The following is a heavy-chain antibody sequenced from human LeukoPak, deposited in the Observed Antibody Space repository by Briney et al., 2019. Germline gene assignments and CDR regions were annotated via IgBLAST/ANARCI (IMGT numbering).Heavy chain of an antibody. CDR1: RYSFTTYW. J-gene: IGHJ3*02. V-gene: IGHV5-51*01. CDR3: ARGGGALPSAFDI. D-gene: IGHD2-15*01. Sequence: RESPKISCKGSRYSFTTYWIGWVRQMPGKGLEWMGIIYPGDSDTRYSPSFQGQVSISADKSISTAYLQWSSLKASDTAMYYCARGGGALPSAFDIWGRGTMVTVSS. CDR2: IYPGDSDT.